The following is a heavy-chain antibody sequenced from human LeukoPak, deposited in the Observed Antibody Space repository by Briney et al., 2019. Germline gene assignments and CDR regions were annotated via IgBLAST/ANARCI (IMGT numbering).Heavy chain of an antibody. D-gene: IGHD5-24*01. CDR3: AKDDAWLQYND. CDR1: GFTFSSYG. V-gene: IGHV3-23*01. Sequence: GGSLRLSCAASGFTFSSYGLSWVRQAPGKGLEWVSAISGSGGSTYYADSVKGRFTVSRDNSKNTLYLQINSLRDEDTAVYYCAKDDAWLQYNDWGQGTLVTVSS. CDR2: ISGSGGST. J-gene: IGHJ4*02.